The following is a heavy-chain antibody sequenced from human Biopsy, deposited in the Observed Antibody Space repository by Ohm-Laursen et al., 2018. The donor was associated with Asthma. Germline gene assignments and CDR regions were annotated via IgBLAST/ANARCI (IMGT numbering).Heavy chain of an antibody. CDR2: VFWSGTT. Sequence: PSETLSLTWPVGGAYIGSRDHHWSWIRQSPGTGLEWIGFVFWSGTTHYNRSLERRLSISIDTTRNEFSMTLRSVTAADTAVYFCARVASYGDLYFGIDVWGPGTTVSVS. J-gene: IGHJ6*02. CDR1: GAYIGSRDHH. CDR3: ARVASYGDLYFGIDV. V-gene: IGHV4-30-4*01. D-gene: IGHD4-17*01.